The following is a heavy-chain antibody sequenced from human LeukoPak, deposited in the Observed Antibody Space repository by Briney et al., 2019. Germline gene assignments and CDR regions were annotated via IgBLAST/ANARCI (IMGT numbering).Heavy chain of an antibody. J-gene: IGHJ4*02. D-gene: IGHD3-10*01. CDR2: ISGSGGST. CDR1: GFTFSSYA. V-gene: IGHV3-23*01. CDR3: AKDQDRYGSGSWPFDY. Sequence: GGSLRLSCAASGFTFSSYAMSWVRQAPGKGLEWVSAISGSGGSTYYADSAKGRFTISRDNSKNTLYLQMNSLRAEDTAVYYCAKDQDRYGSGSWPFDYWGQGTLVTVSS.